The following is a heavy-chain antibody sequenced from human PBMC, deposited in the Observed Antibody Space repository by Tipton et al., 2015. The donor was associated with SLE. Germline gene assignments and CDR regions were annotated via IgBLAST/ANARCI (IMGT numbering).Heavy chain of an antibody. D-gene: IGHD1-20*01. V-gene: IGHV4-39*01. CDR1: GDSISGTTYS. Sequence: TLSLTCTVSGDSISGTTYSWAWIRQSPGKGLDWIGSVYYTGTTFYNPSLESRVTVSLDTSRNRFSLRLRSVTAADTAMYFCARHLGAHNWNHWGQGTLVTVSS. CDR2: VYYTGTT. J-gene: IGHJ5*02. CDR3: ARHLGAHNWNH.